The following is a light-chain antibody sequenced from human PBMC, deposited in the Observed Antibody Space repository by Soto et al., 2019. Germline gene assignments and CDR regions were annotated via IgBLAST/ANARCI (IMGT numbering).Light chain of an antibody. CDR1: NIGSKS. V-gene: IGLV3-21*02. J-gene: IGLJ2*01. CDR2: DDS. CDR3: QVWDSSSDLYVV. Sequence: SSELTQPPSVSVAPGQSARITCGGTNIGSKSVHCYQRKPGHATVLVIYDDSDRPSGIAERFSGCNSGNTAAPTTSRVEAGDEADYYCQVWDSSSDLYVVFGGGTKLTVL.